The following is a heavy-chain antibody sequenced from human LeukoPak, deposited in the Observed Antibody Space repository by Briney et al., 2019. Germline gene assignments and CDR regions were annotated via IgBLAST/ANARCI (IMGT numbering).Heavy chain of an antibody. V-gene: IGHV3-66*01. Sequence: GGSLRLSCAASGFTVSSNYMSWVRQAPGRGLEWVSVIYSGGSTYYADSVKGRFTISRDNSKNTLYLQMNSLRAEDTAVYYCAREPILLTIFGVVTDYWGQGTLVTVSS. J-gene: IGHJ4*02. D-gene: IGHD3-3*01. CDR3: AREPILLTIFGVVTDY. CDR1: GFTVSSNY. CDR2: IYSGGST.